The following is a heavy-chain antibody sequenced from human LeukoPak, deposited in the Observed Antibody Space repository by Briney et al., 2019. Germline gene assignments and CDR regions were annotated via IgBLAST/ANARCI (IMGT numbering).Heavy chain of an antibody. CDR2: ISGSGGST. Sequence: GGSLRLSCAASGFTFSSYAMSWVRQAPGKGLEWVSAISGSGGSTYYADSVKGRFTISRDNSKNTLYPQMNSLRAEDTAVYYCAKAPGRYYDILTGYPPWDYYYYGMDVWGQGTTVTVSS. V-gene: IGHV3-23*01. CDR1: GFTFSSYA. D-gene: IGHD3-9*01. J-gene: IGHJ6*02. CDR3: AKAPGRYYDILTGYPPWDYYYYGMDV.